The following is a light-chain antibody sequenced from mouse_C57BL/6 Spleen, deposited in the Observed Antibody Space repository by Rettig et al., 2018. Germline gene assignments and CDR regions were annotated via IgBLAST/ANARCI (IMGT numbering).Light chain of an antibody. V-gene: IGKV5-48*01. Sequence: SPRLLIKYASESISGIPSRFSGSGSGTDFTLSIHSVESADIADSYCPQSNSWPLTFGAGTKLELK. CDR3: PQSNSWPLT. J-gene: IGKJ5*01. CDR2: YAS.